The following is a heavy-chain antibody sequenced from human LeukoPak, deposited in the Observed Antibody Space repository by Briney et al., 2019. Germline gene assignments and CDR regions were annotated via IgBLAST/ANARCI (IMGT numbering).Heavy chain of an antibody. Sequence: PGGSLRLSCGASGFTFSSYGMHWVRQAPGMGLEWVAVISYDGSNKYYADSVKGRFTISRDNSKNTLYLQMNSLRAEDTAVYYCAKDIAVTTYVHYDYWGQGTLVTVSS. CDR1: GFTFSSYG. CDR3: AKDIAVTTYVHYDY. CDR2: ISYDGSNK. D-gene: IGHD4-17*01. V-gene: IGHV3-30*18. J-gene: IGHJ4*02.